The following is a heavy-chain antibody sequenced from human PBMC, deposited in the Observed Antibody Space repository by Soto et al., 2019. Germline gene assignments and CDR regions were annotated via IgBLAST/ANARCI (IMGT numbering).Heavy chain of an antibody. D-gene: IGHD5-18*01. Sequence: QVQLVQSGAEVKKPGSSVKVSCKSSGGTFSSYAISWVRQAPGQGLEWMGGIIPIFGTADYAQKFQGRVTSTADESTSTAYIELSSLRSEDTAVYYCASSAMDHYYYGMAVWGQGTTGTVS. CDR3: ASSAMDHYYYGMAV. CDR1: GGTFSSYA. J-gene: IGHJ6*02. CDR2: IIPIFGTA. V-gene: IGHV1-69*12.